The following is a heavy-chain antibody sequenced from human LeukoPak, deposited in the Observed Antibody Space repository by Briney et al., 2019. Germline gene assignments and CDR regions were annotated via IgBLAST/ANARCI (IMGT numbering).Heavy chain of an antibody. Sequence: SETLSLTCTVSGGSISSYYWSWVRQPPGKGLEWMAYISDIGRINYNPSLKSRGTISLDKYKNKLSLKQRTVTAADTAVYYCAGHHPRYTVDFWGQGTLVTVSS. CDR3: AGHHPRYTVDF. V-gene: IGHV4-59*08. CDR1: GGSISSYY. J-gene: IGHJ4*02. D-gene: IGHD3-16*02. CDR2: ISDIGRI.